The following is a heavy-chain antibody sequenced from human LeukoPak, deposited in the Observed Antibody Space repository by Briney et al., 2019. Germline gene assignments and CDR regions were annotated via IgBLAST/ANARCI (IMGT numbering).Heavy chain of an antibody. CDR1: GGSISSYY. V-gene: IGHV4-59*01. Sequence: PSETLSLTCTVSGGSISSYYWSWIRLPPGKGLECIGYIYYTGSTNYNPSLKSRVTISADTSKNQFSLKLNSLTTADTAVYYCTRGAGWLIDYWGQGILVTVSS. D-gene: IGHD3-16*01. J-gene: IGHJ4*02. CDR3: TRGAGWLIDY. CDR2: IYYTGST.